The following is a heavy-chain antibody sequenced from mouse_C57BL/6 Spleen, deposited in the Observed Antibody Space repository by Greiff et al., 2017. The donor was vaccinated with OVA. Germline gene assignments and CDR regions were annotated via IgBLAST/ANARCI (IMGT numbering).Heavy chain of an antibody. CDR2: IYPRSGNT. V-gene: IGHV1-81*01. D-gene: IGHD3-3*01. CDR3: AREGGTRFAY. J-gene: IGHJ3*01. Sequence: QVQLQHSGAELARPGASVKLSCKASGYTFTSYGISWVKQRTGQGLEWIGEIYPRSGNTYYNEKFKGKATLTADKSSSTAYMELRSLTSEDSAVYFCAREGGTRFAYWGQGTLVTVSA. CDR1: GYTFTSYG.